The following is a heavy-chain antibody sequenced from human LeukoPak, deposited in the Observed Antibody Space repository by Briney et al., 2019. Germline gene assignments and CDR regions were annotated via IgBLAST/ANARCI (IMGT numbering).Heavy chain of an antibody. CDR1: GYTFTAYY. V-gene: IGHV1-2*02. CDR2: FNPNSGGT. J-gene: IGHJ4*02. CDR3: AREYYFDNSGYYGVGDY. Sequence: ASVKVSCKASGYTFTAYYIHWVRQAPGQGLEWMGWFNPNSGGTNYAQEFQGRVTMTRDTSISTAYMVLSRLRSDDTAVYYCAREYYFDNSGYYGVGDYWGQGTLVTVSS. D-gene: IGHD3-22*01.